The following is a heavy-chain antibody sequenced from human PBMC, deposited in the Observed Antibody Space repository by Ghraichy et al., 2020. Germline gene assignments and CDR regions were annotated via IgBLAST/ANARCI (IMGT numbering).Heavy chain of an antibody. V-gene: IGHV3-23*01. D-gene: IGHD4-23*01. Sequence: GGSLRLSCAASGFTFSSYAMSWVRQAPGKGLEWVSAISGSGGSTYYADSVKGRFTISRDNSKNTLYLQMNSLRAEDNAAYYCPKDHGGLFDYWGQRALVTVSS. CDR3: PKDHGGLFDY. CDR2: ISGSGGST. J-gene: IGHJ4*02. CDR1: GFTFSSYA.